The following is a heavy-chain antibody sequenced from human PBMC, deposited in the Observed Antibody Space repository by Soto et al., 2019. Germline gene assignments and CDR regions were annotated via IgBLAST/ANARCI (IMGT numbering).Heavy chain of an antibody. CDR3: ARNPYSYEYIWGSYQSYFDQ. D-gene: IGHD3-16*02. V-gene: IGHV3-74*01. CDR2: INSDGSST. Sequence: PGGSLRLSCAASGFTFSSYWMHWVRQAPGKGLVWVSRINSDGSSTSYADSVKGRFTISRDNAKNTLYLQMNSLRAEDTAVYYCARNPYSYEYIWGSYQSYFDQCSPGSLV. J-gene: IGHJ4*02. CDR1: GFTFSSYW.